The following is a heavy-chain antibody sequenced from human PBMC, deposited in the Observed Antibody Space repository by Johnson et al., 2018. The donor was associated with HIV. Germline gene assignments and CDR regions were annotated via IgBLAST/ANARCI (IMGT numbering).Heavy chain of an antibody. D-gene: IGHD5-24*01. CDR1: GFTFDDYA. J-gene: IGHJ3*02. V-gene: IGHV3-9*01. CDR2: ISWNSGSI. Sequence: EVQLVESGGGLVQPGRSLRLSCAASGFTFDDYAMHWVRQPPGKGLEWVSGISWNSGSIGYADSVKGRFTISRDNARYSLYLQMNSLRAEDTALYYCAKDREMATITFVEVAFDIWGQGTMVTVSS. CDR3: AKDREMATITFVEVAFDI.